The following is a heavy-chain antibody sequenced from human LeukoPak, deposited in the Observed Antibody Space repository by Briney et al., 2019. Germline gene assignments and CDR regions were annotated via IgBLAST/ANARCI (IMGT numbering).Heavy chain of an antibody. J-gene: IGHJ5*02. D-gene: IGHD2-15*01. V-gene: IGHV1-69*13. CDR1: GGTFSSYA. Sequence: GASVTVSCTASGGTFSSYAISWVRQAPGQGLEWMGGIIPIFGTANYAQKFQGRVTITADESTSTAYMELSSLRSEDTAVYYCARDVKKDVFDPWGQGTLVTVSS. CDR3: ARDVKKDVFDP. CDR2: IIPIFGTA.